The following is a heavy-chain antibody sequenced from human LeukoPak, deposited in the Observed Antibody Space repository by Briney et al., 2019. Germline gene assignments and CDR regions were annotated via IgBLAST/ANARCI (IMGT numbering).Heavy chain of an antibody. CDR3: ARDASYYGMDV. Sequence: TGGSLRLSCAASGFTVSNNNMNWVRQAPGKGLEWVSVVYSGGTTYYADTVKGRFTISRDNSRNTLYLQMNSLRAEDTAVYYCARDASYYGMDVWGQGTTVTVSS. CDR1: GFTVSNNN. V-gene: IGHV3-66*01. D-gene: IGHD3-16*01. J-gene: IGHJ6*02. CDR2: VYSGGTT.